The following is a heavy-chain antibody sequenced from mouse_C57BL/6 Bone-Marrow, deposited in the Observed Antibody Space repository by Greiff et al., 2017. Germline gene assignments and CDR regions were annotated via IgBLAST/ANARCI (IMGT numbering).Heavy chain of an antibody. Sequence: EVQLQQSGAELVRPGASVKLSCTASGFNIKDYYMHWVKQRPEQGLEWIGRIDPEDGDTEYAPKFQGKATMTADTSSNTAYMQLSSLTSEDSAVYYCARSSRTAQAPRAMDYWGQGTSVTVSS. V-gene: IGHV14-1*01. CDR1: GFNIKDYY. CDR3: ARSSRTAQAPRAMDY. D-gene: IGHD3-2*02. CDR2: IDPEDGDT. J-gene: IGHJ4*01.